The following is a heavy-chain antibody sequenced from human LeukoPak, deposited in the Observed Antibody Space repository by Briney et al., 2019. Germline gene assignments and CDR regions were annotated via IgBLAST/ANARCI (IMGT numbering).Heavy chain of an antibody. D-gene: IGHD3-10*01. CDR2: ISFDESVK. CDR3: ARGITMVRHQYYFDY. CDR1: GFTFSSHG. J-gene: IGHJ4*02. Sequence: GGSLRLSCAASGFTFSSHGMHWVRQAPGKGLEWVAVISFDESVKCYADSVKGRFTISRDNSKNTLYLQMNSLRAEDTAVYYCARGITMVRHQYYFDYWGQGTLVTVSS. V-gene: IGHV3-30*03.